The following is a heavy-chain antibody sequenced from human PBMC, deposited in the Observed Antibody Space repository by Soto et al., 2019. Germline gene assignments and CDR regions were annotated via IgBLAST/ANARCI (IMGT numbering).Heavy chain of an antibody. Sequence: ASLKVSCKASGGTFSSYAISWVRQAPGQGLEWMGGIIPIFGTANYAQKFQGRVTITADKSTSTAYMELSSLRSEDTAVYYCARDLLPYYYDSSGPLGYWGQGTLVTVSS. CDR3: ARDLLPYYYDSSGPLGY. V-gene: IGHV1-69*06. CDR1: GGTFSSYA. J-gene: IGHJ4*02. CDR2: IIPIFGTA. D-gene: IGHD3-22*01.